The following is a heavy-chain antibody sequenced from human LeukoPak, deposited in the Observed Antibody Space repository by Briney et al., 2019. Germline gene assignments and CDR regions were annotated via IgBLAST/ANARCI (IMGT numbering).Heavy chain of an antibody. Sequence: SSETLSLTCAVYGGSFSGYYWSWIRQPPGKGLEWIGEINHSGSTNYNPSLKSRVTISVDTSKNQFSLRLSSVTAADTAVYYCARLKEGIDYWGQGTLVTVS. CDR1: GGSFSGYY. CDR2: INHSGST. J-gene: IGHJ4*02. V-gene: IGHV4-34*01. CDR3: ARLKEGIDY. D-gene: IGHD3-10*01.